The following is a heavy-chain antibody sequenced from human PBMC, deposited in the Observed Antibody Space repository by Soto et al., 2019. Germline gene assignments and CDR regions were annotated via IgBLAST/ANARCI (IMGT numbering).Heavy chain of an antibody. Sequence: SSETLSLTCTVSGGSISSYYWSWIRQPPGKGLEWIGYIYYSGSTNYNPSLKSRVTISVDTSKNQFSLKLSSVTAADTAVYYCATSEWYPGGGYYYYYMDVWGKGTTVTVS. V-gene: IGHV4-59*08. CDR2: IYYSGST. CDR3: ATSEWYPGGGYYYYYMDV. J-gene: IGHJ6*03. CDR1: GGSISSYY. D-gene: IGHD3-3*01.